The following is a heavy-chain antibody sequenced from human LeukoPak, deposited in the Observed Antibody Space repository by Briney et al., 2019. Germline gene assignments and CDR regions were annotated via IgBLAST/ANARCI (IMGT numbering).Heavy chain of an antibody. D-gene: IGHD3-22*01. CDR1: GFTFSSYW. V-gene: IGHV3-7*01. Sequence: GGSLRLSCAASGFTFSSYWMSWVRQAPGKGLEWVANIKQDGSEKYYVDSVKGLFTISRDNAKNSLYLQMNSLRAEDTAVYFCARVSRHYYDSSGPSAFDTWGQGTMVTVSS. CDR3: ARVSRHYYDSSGPSAFDT. J-gene: IGHJ3*02. CDR2: IKQDGSEK.